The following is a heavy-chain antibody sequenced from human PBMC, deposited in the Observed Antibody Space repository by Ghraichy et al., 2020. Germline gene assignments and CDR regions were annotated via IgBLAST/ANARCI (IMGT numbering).Heavy chain of an antibody. CDR1: VGSFSGRW. CDR3: ARGSPYYDVLTGYYFQPRAFDI. V-gene: IGHV4-34*01. CDR2: ITHSGST. Sequence: SETLSLTCAVYVGSFSGRWWSWIRQPPGKGLEWIGEITHSGSTNYNPSLKSRVIISVDTSKNQFSLKLSSVTVADTAVYYCARGSPYYDVLTGYYFQPRAFDIWGQGTMITVSS. J-gene: IGHJ3*02. D-gene: IGHD3-9*01.